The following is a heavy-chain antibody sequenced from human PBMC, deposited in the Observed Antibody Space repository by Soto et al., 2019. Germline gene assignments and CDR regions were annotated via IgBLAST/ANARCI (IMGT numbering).Heavy chain of an antibody. Sequence: QVQLQESGPGLVKPSETLSLTCTVSGGSISSYYWSWIRQPPGKGLEWIGYIYYSGSTNYNPSLRRRATSVEDTTKKQFLQQSSVAAAANTVYYYWRREETAANMKYYYYYYMDVWGKGTTVTVSS. V-gene: IGHV4-59*01. D-gene: IGHD6-13*01. CDR2: IYYSGST. CDR3: RREETAANMKYYYYYYMDV. J-gene: IGHJ6*03. CDR1: GGSISSYY.